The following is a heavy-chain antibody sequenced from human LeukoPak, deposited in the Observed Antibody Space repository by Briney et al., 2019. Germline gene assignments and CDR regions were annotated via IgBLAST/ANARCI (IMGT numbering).Heavy chain of an antibody. J-gene: IGHJ4*02. V-gene: IGHV1-2*02. CDR1: GYTFTGYY. D-gene: IGHD2-21*02. CDR2: INPNSGGT. CDR3: ARLVVVTAIPDY. Sequence: ASVKVSCKASGYTFTGYYMHWVRQAPGQGLEWTGWINPNSGGTNYAQKFQGRVTMTTDTSTNTAYMELRSLRSDDTAVYYCARLVVVTAIPDYWGQGTLVTVSS.